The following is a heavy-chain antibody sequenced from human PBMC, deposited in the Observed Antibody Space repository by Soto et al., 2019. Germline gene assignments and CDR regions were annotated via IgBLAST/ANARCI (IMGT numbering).Heavy chain of an antibody. CDR3: TTDNRWLVAVRPFDY. CDR2: IKSKTDGGTT. Sequence: EVQLVESGGGLVKPGGSLRLSCAASGFTFSNAWMNWVRQAPGQVLEWVGRIKSKTDGGTTDYAAHVKGRFTISRDDSKNTLYLQMNSLKTEDTAVYYCTTDNRWLVAVRPFDYLGQGTLVTVSS. V-gene: IGHV3-15*07. D-gene: IGHD6-19*01. J-gene: IGHJ4*02. CDR1: GFTFSNAW.